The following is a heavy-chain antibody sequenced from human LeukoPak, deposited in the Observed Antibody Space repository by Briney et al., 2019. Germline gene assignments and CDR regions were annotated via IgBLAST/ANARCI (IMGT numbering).Heavy chain of an antibody. CDR2: IYYSGST. Sequence: PSETLSLTCTVSGGSISSYYWSWIRQPPGKGLEWIGYIYYSGSTNYNPSLKSRVTISVDTSKNQFSLKLSSVTAADTAVYYCARDPSSSSLSWFDPWGQGTLVTVSS. V-gene: IGHV4-59*01. CDR1: GGSISSYY. CDR3: ARDPSSSSLSWFDP. J-gene: IGHJ5*02. D-gene: IGHD6-6*01.